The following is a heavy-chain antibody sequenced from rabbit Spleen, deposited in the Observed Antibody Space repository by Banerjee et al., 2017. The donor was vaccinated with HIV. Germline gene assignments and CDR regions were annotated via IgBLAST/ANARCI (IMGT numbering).Heavy chain of an antibody. CDR2: IRTASGSA. D-gene: IGHD2-1*01. CDR3: GRGPTNNGDGCPL. V-gene: IGHV1S45*01. Sequence: QEQLVESGGDLVKPEGSLTLTCTASGFSFSSNYWMCWVRQAPGKGLEWIACIRTASGSAYYASWAKGRFTISKTSSTTVDLKLTSLTAADTATYFCGRGPTNNGDGCPLWGQGTLVTVS. J-gene: IGHJ4*01. CDR1: GFSFSSNYW.